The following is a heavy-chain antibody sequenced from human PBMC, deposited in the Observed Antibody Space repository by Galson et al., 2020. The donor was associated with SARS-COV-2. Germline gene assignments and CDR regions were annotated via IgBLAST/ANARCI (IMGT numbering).Heavy chain of an antibody. V-gene: IGHV3-30*01. CDR2: ISYDGSNK. Sequence: SLKISCAASGFTFSSYAMHWVRQAPGKGLEWVAVISYDGSNKYYADSVKGRFTISRDNSKNTLYLQMNSLRAEDTAVYYCARSHSGSYHPGDYWGQGTLVTVSS. D-gene: IGHD1-26*01. CDR3: ARSHSGSYHPGDY. J-gene: IGHJ4*02. CDR1: GFTFSSYA.